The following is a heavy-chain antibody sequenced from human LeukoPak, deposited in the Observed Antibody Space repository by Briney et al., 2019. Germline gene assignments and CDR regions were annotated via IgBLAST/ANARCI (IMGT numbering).Heavy chain of an antibody. CDR2: IIPLLGIA. Sequence: GASVKVSCKASGGTFSSYAISWVRPAPGQGLEWMGRIIPLLGIANYAQKFQGRVTITADKSTSTAYMELSSLRSEDTAVYYCARGEITYYYDSSGYLNWGQGTLVTVSS. D-gene: IGHD3-22*01. CDR1: GGTFSSYA. CDR3: ARGEITYYYDSSGYLN. J-gene: IGHJ4*02. V-gene: IGHV1-69*04.